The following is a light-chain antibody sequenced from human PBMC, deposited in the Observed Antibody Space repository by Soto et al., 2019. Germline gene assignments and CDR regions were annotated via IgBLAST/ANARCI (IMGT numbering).Light chain of an antibody. J-gene: IGKJ1*01. V-gene: IGKV3D-7*01. CDR3: LHYGSSQHT. Sequence: EIVMTQSPATLSLSPGERATLSCRASQSVSSSYLSWYQQKPGQAPRLLIYGASTRATGIPARFSGSGSGEDFTVTISSLQPEDFEVYYCLHYGSSQHTVGPGTKVDIK. CDR2: GAS. CDR1: QSVSSSY.